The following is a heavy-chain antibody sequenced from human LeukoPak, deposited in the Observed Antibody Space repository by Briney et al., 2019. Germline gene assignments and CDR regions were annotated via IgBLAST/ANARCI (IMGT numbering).Heavy chain of an antibody. Sequence: GGSLRLSCAASGFTFSSYGMHWVRQAPGKGLEWVAVIWYDGSNKYYADSVKGRFTISRDNSKNTLYLQMNSLRAEDTAVYYCARDNRYYDSSGSSIWGQGIMVTVSS. V-gene: IGHV3-33*01. D-gene: IGHD3-22*01. CDR3: ARDNRYYDSSGSSI. CDR1: GFTFSSYG. J-gene: IGHJ3*02. CDR2: IWYDGSNK.